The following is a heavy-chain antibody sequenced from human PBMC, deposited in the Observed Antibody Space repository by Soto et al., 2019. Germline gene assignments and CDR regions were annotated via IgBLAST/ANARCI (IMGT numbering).Heavy chain of an antibody. J-gene: IGHJ5*02. CDR2: IYPGDSDT. V-gene: IGHV5-51*01. CDR3: TRGGGDDSGGNHH. D-gene: IGHD4-17*01. Sequence: PGESLKISCKGSGYSYTSHCIGWVRQTPGKGLEWMGIIYPGDSDTRYSPSFQGQVTISVDKSISTAYLQWSSLKASDTAIYYCTRGGGDDSGGNHHWGQGTPVTVSP. CDR1: GYSYTSHC.